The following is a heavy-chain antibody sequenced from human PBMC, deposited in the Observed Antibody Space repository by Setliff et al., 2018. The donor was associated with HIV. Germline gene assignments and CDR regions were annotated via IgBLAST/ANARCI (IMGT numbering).Heavy chain of an antibody. D-gene: IGHD5-12*01. CDR3: ARGKTWLRFLDY. CDR1: GYTFSNYG. V-gene: IGHV1-18*01. Sequence: ASVKVSCKASGYTFSNYGISWVRQAPGQGLEWMGWINTHSGYTNYAQNVQGRVTVTMDTSSSTAYMELRSLKSDDTAVYYCARGKTWLRFLDYWGQGTLVTVSS. CDR2: INTHSGYT. J-gene: IGHJ4*02.